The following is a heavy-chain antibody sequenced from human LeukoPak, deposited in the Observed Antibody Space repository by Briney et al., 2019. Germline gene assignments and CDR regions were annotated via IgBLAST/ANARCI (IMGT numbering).Heavy chain of an antibody. Sequence: ASVKVSCKASGYTFTSYGISWVRQAPGQGLEWMGWISAYNGNTNYAQKLQARDTMTTDTSTSTAYMELRSLRSDDTAVYYCAREVAGRPHPPTNWGQRTLVTVSS. V-gene: IGHV1-18*01. J-gene: IGHJ4*02. CDR2: ISAYNGNT. CDR3: AREVAGRPHPPTN. CDR1: GYTFTSYG. D-gene: IGHD6-19*01.